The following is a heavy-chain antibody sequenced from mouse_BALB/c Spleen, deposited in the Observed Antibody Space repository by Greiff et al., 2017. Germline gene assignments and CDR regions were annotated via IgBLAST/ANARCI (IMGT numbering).Heavy chain of an antibody. CDR3: ARRGTTVVEYYFDY. CDR2: IHYSGST. Sequence: DVKLQESGPDLVKPSQSLSLTCTVTGYSITSGYSWHWIRQFPGNKLEWMGYIHYSGSTNYNPSLKSRISITRDISKNQFFLQLNSVTTEDTATYYCARRGTTVVEYYFDYWGQGTTLTVSS. V-gene: IGHV3-1*02. J-gene: IGHJ2*01. D-gene: IGHD1-1*01. CDR1: GYSITSGYS.